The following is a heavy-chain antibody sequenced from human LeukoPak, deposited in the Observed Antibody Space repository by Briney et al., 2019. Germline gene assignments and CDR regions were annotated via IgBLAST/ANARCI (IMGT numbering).Heavy chain of an antibody. Sequence: GGSLRLSCAASGFTFSSYWMSWVRQAPGKGLEWVANIKQDGSGKYYVDSVKGRFTISRDNAKNSLYLQMNSLRAEDTAVYYCANHDYGDFLDYWGQGTLVTVSS. CDR3: ANHDYGDFLDY. D-gene: IGHD4-17*01. CDR2: IKQDGSGK. CDR1: GFTFSSYW. V-gene: IGHV3-7*03. J-gene: IGHJ4*02.